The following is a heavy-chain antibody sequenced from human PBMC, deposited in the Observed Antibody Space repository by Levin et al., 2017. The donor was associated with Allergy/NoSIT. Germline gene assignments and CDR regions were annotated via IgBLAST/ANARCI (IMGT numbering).Heavy chain of an antibody. CDR1: GFTFSSYA. D-gene: IGHD2-2*01. Sequence: GGSLRLSCAASGFTFSSYAMSWVRQAPGKGLEWVSGISGSGGSTYYADSVKGRFSISRDNSKNTLYLRMNSLRAEDTAVYYCAIDGRGGYCSSTSGPPFDYWGQGTLVTVSS. CDR3: AIDGRGGYCSSTSGPPFDY. J-gene: IGHJ4*02. V-gene: IGHV3-23*01. CDR2: ISGSGGST.